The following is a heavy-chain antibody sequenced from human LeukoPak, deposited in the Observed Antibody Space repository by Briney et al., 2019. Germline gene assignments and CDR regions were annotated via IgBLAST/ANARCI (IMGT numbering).Heavy chain of an antibody. CDR2: ISVSGGTT. Sequence: GGSLRLSCAASGFTFSSYGMSWVRQAPGKGLQWVSGISVSGGTTHYADSVKGRLTISRDNSNHTLYLQMNSLRAEDTALYYCTKGFYDSGSSLSALDHWGQGTLVTVSS. CDR3: TKGFYDSGSSLSALDH. V-gene: IGHV3-23*01. D-gene: IGHD3-10*01. J-gene: IGHJ4*02. CDR1: GFTFSSYG.